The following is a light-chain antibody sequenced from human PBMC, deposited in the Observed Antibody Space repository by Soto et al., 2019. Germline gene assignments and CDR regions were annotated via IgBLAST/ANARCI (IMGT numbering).Light chain of an antibody. CDR2: AAS. CDR1: QSVSSSS. J-gene: IGKJ2*01. Sequence: EIVLTQSPGTLSLSPGERATLSCRASQSVSSSSLAWYQQKPGQAPRLLIYAASSRATGIPDRFSGSGSGTDFTLTISRLEPEDFAVYYCQQYGSSPPMYTFGQGTKLEIK. CDR3: QQYGSSPPMYT. V-gene: IGKV3-20*01.